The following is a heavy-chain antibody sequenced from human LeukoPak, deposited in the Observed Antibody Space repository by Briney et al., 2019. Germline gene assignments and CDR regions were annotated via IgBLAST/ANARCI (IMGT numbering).Heavy chain of an antibody. Sequence: PSETLSLTCTVSGGSISSYYWSWIRQPPGKGLEWIGYIYYSGSTNYNPSLKSRVTISVDTSKNQFSLKLSSVTAADTAVYYCARGGVSSGWGFYYYYYMDVWGKGTTVTVSS. CDR1: GGSISSYY. D-gene: IGHD6-19*01. CDR2: IYYSGST. J-gene: IGHJ6*03. V-gene: IGHV4-59*01. CDR3: ARGGVSSGWGFYYYYYMDV.